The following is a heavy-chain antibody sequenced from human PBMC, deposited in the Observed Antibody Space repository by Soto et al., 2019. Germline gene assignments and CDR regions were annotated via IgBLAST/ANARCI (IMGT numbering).Heavy chain of an antibody. V-gene: IGHV3-7*04. CDR3: ARGTTITIFGVAPQPFDY. Sequence: GGSLRLSCTASGFAFSSYWMSWVRQAPGKGLEWVANIKQDGSEKYYVDSVKGRFTISRDNAKNSLYLQMNSLRAEDTAVYYCARGTTITIFGVAPQPFDYWGQGTLVTVSS. CDR1: GFAFSSYW. J-gene: IGHJ4*02. CDR2: IKQDGSEK. D-gene: IGHD3-3*01.